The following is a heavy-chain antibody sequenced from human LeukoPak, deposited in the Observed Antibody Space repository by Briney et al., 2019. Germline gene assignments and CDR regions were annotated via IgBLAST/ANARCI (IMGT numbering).Heavy chain of an antibody. J-gene: IGHJ5*01. Sequence: ASVKVSCKASGYTFTSYAMNWVRQAPGQGLEWMGWINPNSGGTNYAQKFQGRVTMTTDTSTSTAYMDLRSLGFDDTAVYYCARDKAFLGYYDTSGYFQQWFDSWGQGTLVTVSS. CDR1: GYTFTSYA. CDR3: ARDKAFLGYYDTSGYFQQWFDS. V-gene: IGHV1-18*01. D-gene: IGHD3-22*01. CDR2: INPNSGGT.